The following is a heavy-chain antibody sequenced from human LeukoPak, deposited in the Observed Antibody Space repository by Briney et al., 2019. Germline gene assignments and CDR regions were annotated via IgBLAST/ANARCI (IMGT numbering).Heavy chain of an antibody. CDR1: GGSISSYY. J-gene: IGHJ5*02. CDR3: ARDMADYYDSSGINWFDP. V-gene: IGHV4-59*01. D-gene: IGHD3-22*01. CDR2: IYYSGST. Sequence: SETLSLTCTVSGGSISSYYWSWIRQPPGKGLEWIGYIYYSGSTNYNPSLKSRVTISVDTSKNQFPLKLSSVTAADTAVYYCARDMADYYDSSGINWFDPWGQGTLVTVSS.